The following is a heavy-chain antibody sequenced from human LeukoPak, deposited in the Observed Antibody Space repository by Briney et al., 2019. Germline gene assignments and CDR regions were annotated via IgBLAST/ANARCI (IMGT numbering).Heavy chain of an antibody. CDR2: INSEGSST. J-gene: IGHJ4*02. V-gene: IGHV3-74*01. Sequence: PGGSLRLSCAASGFTFSSYWMHWVRQAPGKGLVWVSRINSEGSSTSYADSVKGRFTISRDNAKNTLYLQMNSLRAEDTAVYYCARDKGIAVAYDYWGQGTLVTVSS. CDR1: GFTFSSYW. CDR3: ARDKGIAVAYDY. D-gene: IGHD6-19*01.